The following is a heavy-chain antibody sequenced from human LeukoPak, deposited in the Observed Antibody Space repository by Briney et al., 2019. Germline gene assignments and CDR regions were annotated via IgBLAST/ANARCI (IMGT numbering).Heavy chain of an antibody. CDR3: ATQATGGYSPFDF. Sequence: GGSLRLSCAASGFTFTNHPMSWVRRAPEKGLEWLSASSGAGDSTYYADSVRGRFTISRDNSKNTLYPQMTSLRAEDTSIYYCATQATGGYSPFDFWGQGTLITVSS. CDR2: SSGAGDST. J-gene: IGHJ4*02. D-gene: IGHD5-18*01. CDR1: GFTFTNHP. V-gene: IGHV3-23*01.